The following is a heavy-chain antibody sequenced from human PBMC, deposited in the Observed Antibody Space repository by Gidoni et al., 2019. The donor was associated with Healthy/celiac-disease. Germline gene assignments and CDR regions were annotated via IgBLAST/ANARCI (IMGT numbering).Heavy chain of an antibody. CDR3: ARAPQDFWSGHTDYYGMDV. CDR1: GFTSSSYA. CDR2: ISYDGSNK. Sequence: QVQLVESGGGVVQPGRSLRIHCADSGFTSSSYAMHWVRQAPGKGLEWVAVISYDGSNKDYADSVKGRFTISRDNSKNTLYLQMNSLRAEDTAVYYCARAPQDFWSGHTDYYGMDVWGQGTTVTVSS. V-gene: IGHV3-30*04. J-gene: IGHJ6*02. D-gene: IGHD3-3*01.